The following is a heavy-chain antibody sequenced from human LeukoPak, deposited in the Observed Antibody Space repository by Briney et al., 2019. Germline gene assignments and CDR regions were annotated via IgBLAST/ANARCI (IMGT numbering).Heavy chain of an antibody. D-gene: IGHD6-6*01. V-gene: IGHV1-2*02. J-gene: IGHJ4*02. CDR2: INPNSGAT. Sequence: ASVKVSCKASEYTFTAYYIHWVRQAPGQGLEWMGWINPNSGATNYAQTLQGRVTMARDTSISTAYMELSRLSSDDTAVYYCARDRITYSSSFPDYWGQGTLVTVSS. CDR1: EYTFTAYY. CDR3: ARDRITYSSSFPDY.